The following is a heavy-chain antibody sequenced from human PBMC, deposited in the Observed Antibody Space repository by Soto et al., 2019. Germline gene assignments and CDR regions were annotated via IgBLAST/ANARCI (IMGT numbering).Heavy chain of an antibody. Sequence: EVQLVESGGGIVQPGGSLRLSCAASGFTFSSYWMHWVRQAPGKGLVWVSRINSDGSRTSYADSAKGRFTISRDNAKNTVYLQMNSLRAEDTAVYYCARGDGDYYDGNGYLGRHWGQGTLATVSS. J-gene: IGHJ4*02. CDR2: INSDGSRT. CDR3: ARGDGDYYDGNGYLGRH. D-gene: IGHD3-22*01. CDR1: GFTFSSYW. V-gene: IGHV3-74*01.